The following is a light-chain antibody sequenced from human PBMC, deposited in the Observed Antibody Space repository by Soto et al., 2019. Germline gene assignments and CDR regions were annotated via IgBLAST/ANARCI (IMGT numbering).Light chain of an antibody. J-gene: IGKJ2*01. CDR1: QGIGNA. Sequence: IQMTQSPSSLSASVGDRVTISCRASQGIGNALGWYQQKPGKAPKRLIYAASRLQSGVPSRFSGSGSGTDFTLTISSLQPDDFATYYCLQYNNYPYTFGQGTKLEIK. V-gene: IGKV1-17*01. CDR3: LQYNNYPYT. CDR2: AAS.